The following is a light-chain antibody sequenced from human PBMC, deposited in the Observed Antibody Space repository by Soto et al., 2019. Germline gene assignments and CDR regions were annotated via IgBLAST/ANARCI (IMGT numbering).Light chain of an antibody. CDR3: QQYGSSGT. J-gene: IGKJ1*01. CDR2: GAS. V-gene: IGKV3-20*01. Sequence: ETVLTQSPATLSVSPGERVTLSCRASETVSTNLAWYQQRPGQAPRLLIYGASGRAPGIPDRFSGSGSGTDFTLTISGLEPEDFAVYYCQQYGSSGTFGQGTKVDIK. CDR1: ETVSTN.